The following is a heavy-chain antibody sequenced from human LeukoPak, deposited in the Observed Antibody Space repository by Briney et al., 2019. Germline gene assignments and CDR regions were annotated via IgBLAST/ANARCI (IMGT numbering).Heavy chain of an antibody. J-gene: IGHJ4*02. V-gene: IGHV1-2*02. Sequence: ASVKVSGKASGYTFTGYYMHWVRQAPGQGLEWMGWINPNSGGTNYAQKFQGRVTMTRDTSISTAYMELSRKISDDKAVYYCARERTTWELLPPLEYWGQGTLVTVSS. D-gene: IGHD1-26*01. CDR1: GYTFTGYY. CDR3: ARERTTWELLPPLEY. CDR2: INPNSGGT.